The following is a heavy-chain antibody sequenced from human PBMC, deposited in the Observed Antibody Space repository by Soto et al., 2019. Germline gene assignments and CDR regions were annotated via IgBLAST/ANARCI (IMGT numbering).Heavy chain of an antibody. CDR1: GFTFSNYG. J-gene: IGHJ4*02. Sequence: GGSLRLSCTASGFTFSNYGMHWVRQAPGKGLEWVAVIWYDGSNGYYADSVKGRFTISRDNSKNTLYLQMNSLRAEDTAVYYCARVRSGYYPTLDYWGQGTLVTVSS. CDR3: ARVRSGYYPTLDY. CDR2: IWYDGSNG. V-gene: IGHV3-33*01. D-gene: IGHD3-22*01.